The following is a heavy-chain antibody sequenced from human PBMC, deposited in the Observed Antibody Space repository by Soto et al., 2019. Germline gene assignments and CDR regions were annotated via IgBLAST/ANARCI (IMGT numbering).Heavy chain of an antibody. V-gene: IGHV1-2*02. CDR2: INPNSGGT. CDR3: ARGGGRGYNELDP. D-gene: IGHD5-12*01. J-gene: IGHJ5*02. Sequence: QVQLVQSGAEVKKPGASVKVSCKASGYTFTAYYMHWVRQAPGQGLEWMGWINPNSGGTHHAQNFQGRVTMTRDTSTTTAYMELASLRSDDTAVYYCARGGGRGYNELDPWGHGTLVIVSS. CDR1: GYTFTAYY.